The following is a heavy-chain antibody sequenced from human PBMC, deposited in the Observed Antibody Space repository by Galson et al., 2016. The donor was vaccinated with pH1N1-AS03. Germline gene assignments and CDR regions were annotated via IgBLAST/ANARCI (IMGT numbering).Heavy chain of an antibody. D-gene: IGHD4-23*01. J-gene: IGHJ4*02. CDR3: ARMFGNGIDH. Sequence: SLRLSCAASGFSFSNYGMHWVRQAPGKGLEWVALITYDGRNKYYADSVKGRFIISRDNSNKILYLHMPGLRTEDTAVYYCARMFGNGIDHWGQGTLVTASS. CDR1: GFSFSNYG. CDR2: ITYDGRNK. V-gene: IGHV3-33*01.